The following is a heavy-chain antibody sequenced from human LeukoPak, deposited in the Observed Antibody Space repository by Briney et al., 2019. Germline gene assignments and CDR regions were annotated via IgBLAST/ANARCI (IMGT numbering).Heavy chain of an antibody. CDR2: IRAYNGNK. V-gene: IGHV1-18*01. CDR1: GYTFTSYG. D-gene: IGHD3-22*01. Sequence: ASVKVSCKASGYTFTSYGISWVRQAPGQGLEWMGGIRAYNGNKNYAEDVQGRVTMTTDRSTSRADMELRSLRSNDAAVYYCASDGRRYDGSGGYYYWGQGTLVTVSS. CDR3: ASDGRRYDGSGGYYY. J-gene: IGHJ4*02.